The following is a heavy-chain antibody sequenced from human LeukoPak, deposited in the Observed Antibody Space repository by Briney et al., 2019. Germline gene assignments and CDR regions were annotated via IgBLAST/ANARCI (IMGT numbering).Heavy chain of an antibody. Sequence: SETLSLTCAVSGGSFSGYYWNWIRQPPGKGLEWIGEINHSGSTHYNPSLKSRVTISVDTSQKQFSLRLTSVTAADTAVYYCARTTEGGYTYDYFYYYYMDVWGKGTTVTISS. CDR2: INHSGST. V-gene: IGHV4-34*01. D-gene: IGHD5-18*01. CDR3: ARTTEGGYTYDYFYYYYMDV. J-gene: IGHJ6*03. CDR1: GGSFSGYY.